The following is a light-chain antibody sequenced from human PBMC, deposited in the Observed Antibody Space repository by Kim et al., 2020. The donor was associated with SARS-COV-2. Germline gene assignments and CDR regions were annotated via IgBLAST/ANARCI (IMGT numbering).Light chain of an antibody. CDR2: GGS. CDR3: MQALQTPST. V-gene: IGKV2-28*01. CDR1: QSLLHSNGKNY. Sequence: GPASISCRFSQSLLHSNGKNYLDWYVQKPGQAPQLLIYGGSNRASGVPDRFSGSGSGTEFTLKISRVEAEDVGAYYCMQALQTPSTFGQGTKLEI. J-gene: IGKJ2*01.